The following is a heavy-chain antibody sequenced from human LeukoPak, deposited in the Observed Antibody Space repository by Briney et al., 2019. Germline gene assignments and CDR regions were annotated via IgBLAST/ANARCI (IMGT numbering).Heavy chain of an antibody. CDR2: ISGSGGST. V-gene: IGHV3-23*01. CDR1: GFTFTSYA. D-gene: IGHD6-13*01. J-gene: IGHJ4*02. CDR3: ARDATAQQLIHYFDY. Sequence: GGSLRLPCAASGFTFTSYAMSWVRRAPGKGLEWVSTISGSGGSTYYADSVKGRFTISRDNSKNTLYLQMNSLRAEDTAVYSCARDATAQQLIHYFDYWGLGTLVTVSS.